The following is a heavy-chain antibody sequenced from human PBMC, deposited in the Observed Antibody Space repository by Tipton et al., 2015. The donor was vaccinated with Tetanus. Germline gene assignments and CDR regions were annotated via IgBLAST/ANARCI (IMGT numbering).Heavy chain of an antibody. CDR1: GDSMSSYY. V-gene: IGHV4-59*01. CDR2: IFYSGTI. J-gene: IGHJ4*02. D-gene: IGHD1-14*01. Sequence: PGLVKPSETLSLTCSVSGDSMSSYYWSWIRQPPGKTLEWLGYIFYSGTISYNPSLKSRVIMSVDTSRKQFSLSLSSVTAADTAVYYCAREAPDEGHYFDKWGQGILVTVSS. CDR3: AREAPDEGHYFDK.